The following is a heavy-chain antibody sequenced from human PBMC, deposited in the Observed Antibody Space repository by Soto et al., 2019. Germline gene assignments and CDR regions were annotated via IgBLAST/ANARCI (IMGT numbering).Heavy chain of an antibody. D-gene: IGHD1-26*01. CDR1: GYTFTSYG. V-gene: IGHV1-18*01. Sequence: QVQVVQSGAEVKKPGASVKVSCKASGYTFTSYGISWVRQAPGQGLEWMGWINAYNGNTKYAQKLQGRVTMTTDTTTSTAYMELRGLRPDGTAVSYWARDLGGGRSAPWGHGTLVTVSS. CDR3: ARDLGGGRSAP. CDR2: INAYNGNT. J-gene: IGHJ5*02.